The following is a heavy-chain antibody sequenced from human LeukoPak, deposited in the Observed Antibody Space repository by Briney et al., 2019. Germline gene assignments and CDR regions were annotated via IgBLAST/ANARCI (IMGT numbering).Heavy chain of an antibody. CDR2: IRSKAYGGTT. D-gene: IGHD6-19*01. CDR3: AKDIGRSGWIWMDY. J-gene: IGHJ4*02. V-gene: IGHV3-49*03. Sequence: GGSLRLSCTASGFTFGDYAMSWFRQAPGKGLEWVGFIRSKAYGGTTEYAASVEGRFTISRDDSKSIAYLQMNSLKTEDTAVYYCAKDIGRSGWIWMDYWGQGTLVTVSS. CDR1: GFTFGDYA.